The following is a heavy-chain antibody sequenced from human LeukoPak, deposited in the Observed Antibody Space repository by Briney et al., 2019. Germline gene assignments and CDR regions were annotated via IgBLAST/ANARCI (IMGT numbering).Heavy chain of an antibody. D-gene: IGHD1-1*01. CDR3: GRGLRKRGTAFDY. J-gene: IGHJ4*02. CDR2: INHSGSP. V-gene: IGHV4-34*01. CDR1: GVSFGGDY. Sequence: SETLSLTCAVYGVSFGGDYWSWIRQPPGKGLEWDGEINHSGSPNYNPSLKTRVTISLHTPKNQFSLMQSPVTAAATAVYYWGRGLRKRGTAFDYWGQGTLVTVSS.